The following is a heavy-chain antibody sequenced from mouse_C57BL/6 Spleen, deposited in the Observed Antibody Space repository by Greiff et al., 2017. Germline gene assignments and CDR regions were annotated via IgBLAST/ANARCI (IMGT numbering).Heavy chain of an antibody. Sequence: VQLQQSGPELVKPGASVKMSCKASGYTFTDYNMHWVKQSHGKNLAWIGYINPNNCGTSYNQKFKCKATLPVNKSSSTAYMELRSLTSEDSAVYYCARSYTTVVASPHYCDYWGQGTTLTVSS. D-gene: IGHD1-1*01. CDR2: INPNNCGT. CDR3: ARSYTTVVASPHYCDY. J-gene: IGHJ2*01. CDR1: GYTFTDYN. V-gene: IGHV1-22*01.